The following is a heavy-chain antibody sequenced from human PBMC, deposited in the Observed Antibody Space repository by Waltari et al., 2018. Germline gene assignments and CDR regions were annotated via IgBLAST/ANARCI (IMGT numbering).Heavy chain of an antibody. CDR1: GGSISSYY. D-gene: IGHD6-19*01. CDR3: ARRGPYSSGWSP. CDR2: IYYSGST. V-gene: IGHV4-59*08. J-gene: IGHJ5*02. Sequence: QVQLQESGPGLVKPSETLSLTCTVSGGSISSYYWSWIRQPPGKGLEWLGYIYYSGSTNYNPSLKSRVTISVDTSKNQFSLKLSSVTAADTAVYYCARRGPYSSGWSPWGQGTLVTVSS.